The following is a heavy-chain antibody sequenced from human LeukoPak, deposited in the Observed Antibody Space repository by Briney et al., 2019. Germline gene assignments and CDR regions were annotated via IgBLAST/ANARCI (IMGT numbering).Heavy chain of an antibody. CDR1: GGSISSYY. J-gene: IGHJ5*02. Sequence: SETLSLTCTVSGGSISSYYWSWIRQPPGKGLEWIGYIYYSGSTNYNPSLKSRVTISVDTSKNQFSLKLSSVTAADTAVYYCARDGYGGNVVYWFDPWGQGTLVTVSS. CDR3: ARDGYGGNVVYWFDP. V-gene: IGHV4-59*01. CDR2: IYYSGST. D-gene: IGHD4-23*01.